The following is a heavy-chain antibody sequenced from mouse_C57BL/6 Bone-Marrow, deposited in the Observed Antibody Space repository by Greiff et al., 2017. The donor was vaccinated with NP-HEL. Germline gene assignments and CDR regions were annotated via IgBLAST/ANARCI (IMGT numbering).Heavy chain of an antibody. CDR1: GFTFTDYY. J-gene: IGHJ2*01. Sequence: DVQLVESGGGLVQPGGSLSLSCAASGFTFTDYYMSWVRQPPGKALEWLGFIRNKANGYTTEYSASVKGRFTISRDNSQSILYLQMKALRAEDSATYYCARYGGKGYFDYWGQGTTLTVSS. V-gene: IGHV7-3*01. CDR2: IRNKANGYTT. CDR3: ARYGGKGYFDY.